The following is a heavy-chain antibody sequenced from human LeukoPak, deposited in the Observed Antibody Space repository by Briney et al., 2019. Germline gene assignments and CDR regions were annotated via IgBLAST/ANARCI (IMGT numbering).Heavy chain of an antibody. CDR1: GGSISSYY. V-gene: IGHV4-4*07. CDR2: IYTSGST. CDR3: AREGYYYDSSGYYPLDY. Sequence: SETLSLTCTVSGGSISSYYWSWIRQPAGKGLEWIGRIYTSGSTNYNPSLKSRVTMSVDTSKNQSSLKLSSVTAADTAVYYCAREGYYYDSSGYYPLDYWGQGTLVTVSS. D-gene: IGHD3-22*01. J-gene: IGHJ4*02.